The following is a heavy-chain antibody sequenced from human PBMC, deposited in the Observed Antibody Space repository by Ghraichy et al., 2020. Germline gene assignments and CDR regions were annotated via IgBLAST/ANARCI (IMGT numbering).Heavy chain of an antibody. J-gene: IGHJ3*02. D-gene: IGHD3-3*01. CDR2: IYYSGST. CDR3: ASLIYDFWSGYYRDDAFDI. V-gene: IGHV4-59*01. Sequence: SQTLSLTCTVSGGSISSYYWSWIRQPPGKGLEWIGYIYYSGSTNYNPSLKSRVTISVDTSKNQFSLKLSSVTAADTAVYYCASLIYDFWSGYYRDDAFDIWGQGTMVTVSS. CDR1: GGSISSYY.